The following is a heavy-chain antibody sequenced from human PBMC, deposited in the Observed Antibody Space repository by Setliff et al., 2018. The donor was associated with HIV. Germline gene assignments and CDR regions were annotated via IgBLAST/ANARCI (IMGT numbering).Heavy chain of an antibody. V-gene: IGHV4-34*08. D-gene: IGHD6-13*01. Sequence: SETLSLTCAVYGETFNGYFWTWIRQSPGKGLEWIGELNHSGNINQNPSLRSGFTISVDTSRNQFSLKLSSVTAADTAVYYCATYSASWPDYWGQGTLVTVSS. CDR3: ATYSASWPDY. CDR2: LNHSGNI. J-gene: IGHJ4*02. CDR1: GETFNGYF.